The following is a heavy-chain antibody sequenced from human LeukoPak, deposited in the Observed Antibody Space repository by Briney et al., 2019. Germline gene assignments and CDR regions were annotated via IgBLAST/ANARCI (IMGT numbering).Heavy chain of an antibody. CDR1: GGTFSSYA. CDR2: IIPIFGTA. D-gene: IGHD2-2*01. J-gene: IGHJ6*02. CDR3: ARGYCSSTSCYSVDERNYYYYGMDV. Sequence: SVKVSCKASGGTFSSYAISWVRQAPGQGLEWMGWIIPIFGTANYAQKFQGRVTITADESTSTAYMELSSLRSEDTAVYYCARGYCSSTSCYSVDERNYYYYGMDVWGQGTTVTVSS. V-gene: IGHV1-69*13.